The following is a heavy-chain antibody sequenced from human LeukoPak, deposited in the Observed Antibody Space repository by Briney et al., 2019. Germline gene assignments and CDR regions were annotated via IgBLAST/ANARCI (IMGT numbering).Heavy chain of an antibody. CDR3: AKSKAHYYDSSGYWYYFDY. J-gene: IGHJ4*01. Sequence: GRSLTLSCAASGFTFSSYGMHWVRQAPGKGLEWVAVISYDGSNKYYADSVKGRFTISRDNSKNTLYLQMNSLRAEDTAVYYCAKSKAHYYDSSGYWYYFDYWGQEPWSPSPQ. V-gene: IGHV3-30*18. D-gene: IGHD3-22*01. CDR1: GFTFSSYG. CDR2: ISYDGSNK.